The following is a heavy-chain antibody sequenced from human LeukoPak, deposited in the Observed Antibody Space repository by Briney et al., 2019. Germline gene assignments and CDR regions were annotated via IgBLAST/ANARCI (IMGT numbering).Heavy chain of an antibody. CDR2: NNPSGGST. CDR3: AVATYYYESSGPLGDY. CDR1: GYTFTSYY. J-gene: IGHJ4*02. V-gene: IGHV1-46*01. Sequence: ASLKVSCKASGYTFTSYYMHWVRQAPGQGLEWMGINNPSGGSTSYAQKFQGRVTMTRDTSTSPVYMELSSLRSEDTAVYYCAVATYYYESSGPLGDYWGQGTLVTVPS. D-gene: IGHD3-22*01.